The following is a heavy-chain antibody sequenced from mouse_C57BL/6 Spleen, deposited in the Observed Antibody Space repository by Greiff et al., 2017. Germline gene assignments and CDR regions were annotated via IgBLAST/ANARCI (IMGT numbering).Heavy chain of an antibody. D-gene: IGHD1-1*01. CDR1: GFTFSDYY. CDR2: ISNGGGST. J-gene: IGHJ3*01. V-gene: IGHV5-12*01. CDR3: ARQSLLTTVVSY. Sequence: DVMLVESGGGLVQPGGSLKLSCAASGFTFSDYYMYWVRQTPEKRLEWVAYISNGGGSTYYPDTVKGRFTISRDNAKNTLYLQMSRLKSEDTAMYYCARQSLLTTVVSYWGQGTLVTVSA.